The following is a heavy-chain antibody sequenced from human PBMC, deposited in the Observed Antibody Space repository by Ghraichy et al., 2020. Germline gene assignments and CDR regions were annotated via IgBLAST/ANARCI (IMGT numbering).Heavy chain of an antibody. CDR3: AKDPFDY. CDR2: ISYDATNQ. CDR1: GFTFSSYG. Sequence: GGSLRLSCAASGFTFSSYGMHWVRQAPGKGLEWVTFISYDATNQYYTDSVKGRFTISRDNSKNTLYLQMNSLRAEDTAVYYCAKDPFDYWGQGTLVTVSS. J-gene: IGHJ4*02. V-gene: IGHV3-30*18.